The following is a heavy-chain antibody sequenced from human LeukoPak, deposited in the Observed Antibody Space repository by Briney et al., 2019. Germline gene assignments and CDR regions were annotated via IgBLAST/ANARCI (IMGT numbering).Heavy chain of an antibody. D-gene: IGHD3-3*01. CDR3: ARGVSRFLEWLIPWSDP. V-gene: IGHV1-3*01. Sequence: ASVKVSCKASGYTFTSYAMHWVRQAPGQRLEWMGWINAGNGNTKYSQKFQGRVTITRDTSASTAYMELSSLRSEDTAVYYCARGVSRFLEWLIPWSDPWGQGTLVTASS. J-gene: IGHJ5*02. CDR1: GYTFTSYA. CDR2: INAGNGNT.